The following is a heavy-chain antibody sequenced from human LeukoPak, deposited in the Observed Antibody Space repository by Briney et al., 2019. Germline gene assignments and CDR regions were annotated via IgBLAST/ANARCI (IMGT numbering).Heavy chain of an antibody. CDR2: IWYDGSNK. CDR1: GFTFSSYG. D-gene: IGHD6-13*01. V-gene: IGHV3-33*06. J-gene: IGHJ4*02. CDR3: AKAKYSSSWYDFDY. Sequence: QPGGSLRLSCAASGFTFSSYGMHWVRQAPGKGLEWVALIWYDGSNKYYTDSVKGRLTISRDNSKNTLYLQMNSLRAEDTAIYYCAKAKYSSSWYDFDYWGQGTLVTVSS.